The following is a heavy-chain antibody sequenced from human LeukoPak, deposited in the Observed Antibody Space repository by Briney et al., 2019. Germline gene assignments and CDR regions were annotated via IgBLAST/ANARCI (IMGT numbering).Heavy chain of an antibody. CDR1: GFPRGTSGEG. V-gene: IGHV2-5*01. CDR3: AHRRGWGVSNYFDY. Sequence: GPTLVQPTPPLTLICTFSGFPRGTSGEGVGWIRQPQAKALEWLALIYWNDDKRYSPSLKSRLTITKDTSKNQVVLTMTNMDPVDTATYYCAHRRGWGVSNYFDYWGQGTLVTVSS. D-gene: IGHD5/OR15-5a*01. CDR2: IYWNDDK. J-gene: IGHJ4*02.